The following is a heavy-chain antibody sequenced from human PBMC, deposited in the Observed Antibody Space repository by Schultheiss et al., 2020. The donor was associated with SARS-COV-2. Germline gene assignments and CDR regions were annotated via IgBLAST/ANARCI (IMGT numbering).Heavy chain of an antibody. Sequence: GESLKISCAASGFTFSSYSMNWVRQAPGKGLEWVSSISSSSSYIYYADSVKGRFTISRDNAKNSLYLQMNSLRAEDTAVYYCARHVDIVATIDYWGQGTLVTVSS. CDR1: GFTFSSYS. D-gene: IGHD5-12*01. CDR3: ARHVDIVATIDY. V-gene: IGHV3-21*01. J-gene: IGHJ4*02. CDR2: ISSSSSYI.